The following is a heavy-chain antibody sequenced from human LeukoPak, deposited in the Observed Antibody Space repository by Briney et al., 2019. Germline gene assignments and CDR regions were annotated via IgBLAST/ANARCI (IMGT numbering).Heavy chain of an antibody. CDR1: GFTFSSYE. CDR3: AGERGVIVGATFFDY. D-gene: IGHD1-26*01. CDR2: ISSSGSTI. Sequence: HPGGSLRLSCAASGFTFSSYEMNWVRQAPGKGLEWVSYISSSGSTIYYADSVKGRFTISRDNAKNSLYLQMNSLRDEDTGVYYCAGERGVIVGATFFDYWGQGTLVTVSS. V-gene: IGHV3-48*03. J-gene: IGHJ4*02.